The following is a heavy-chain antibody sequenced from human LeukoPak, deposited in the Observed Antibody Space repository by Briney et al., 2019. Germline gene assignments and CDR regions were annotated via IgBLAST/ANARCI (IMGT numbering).Heavy chain of an antibody. CDR1: GFTFSSYS. CDR3: ARDFEYYDSSGYYLDFDY. V-gene: IGHV3-21*01. CDR2: ISSSSSYI. J-gene: IGHJ4*02. Sequence: GGSLRLSCAASGFTFSSYSMNWVRQAPGKGLEWVSSISSSSSYIYYADSVKGRFTISRDNAKNSLYLQMNSLRAGDTAVYYCARDFEYYDSSGYYLDFDYWGQGTLVTVSS. D-gene: IGHD3-22*01.